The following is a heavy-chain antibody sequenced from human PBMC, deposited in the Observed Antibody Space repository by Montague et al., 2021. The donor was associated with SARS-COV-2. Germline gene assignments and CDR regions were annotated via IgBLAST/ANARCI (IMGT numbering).Heavy chain of an antibody. Sequence: CAISGDSVSSNIATWNWIRQSPSRGLEWLGRTYYRSKWYNDYAESAKSRITIDPDTSKHQFSLHLNSVTPGDTAVYYCARIPVGSKYYFDFWGQGTLVTVSS. V-gene: IGHV6-1*01. J-gene: IGHJ4*02. D-gene: IGHD2-2*01. CDR1: GDSVSSNIAT. CDR2: TYYRSKWYN. CDR3: ARIPVGSKYYFDF.